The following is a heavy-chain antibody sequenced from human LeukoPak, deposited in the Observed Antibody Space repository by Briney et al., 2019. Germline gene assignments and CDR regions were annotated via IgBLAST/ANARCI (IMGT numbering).Heavy chain of an antibody. CDR3: ARAKPKNMVRGLIMRRESRYYFDY. Sequence: GGSLRLSCAASGFTVSSNYMSWVRQAPGKGLEWVSVIYSGGSTYYADSVTGRFTISRDNSKGTLYIQMNRLRAEDTAVYYCARAKPKNMVRGLIMRRESRYYFDYWGQGTLVTVSS. CDR2: IYSGGST. V-gene: IGHV3-53*01. J-gene: IGHJ4*02. D-gene: IGHD3-10*01. CDR1: GFTVSSNY.